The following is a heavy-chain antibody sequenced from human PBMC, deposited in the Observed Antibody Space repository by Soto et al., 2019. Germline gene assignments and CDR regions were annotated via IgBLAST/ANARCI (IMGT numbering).Heavy chain of an antibody. D-gene: IGHD6-6*01. CDR2: IYYTGST. CDR1: GGSIRPYY. Sequence: QVQLQESGPGLVKPSETLSLTCTVFGGSIRPYYWSWIRQPPGKELGWIGYIYYTGSTNYSPSLKSRVTMSLDTSKNLLSLKLNSVTAADSAVYYCARGSPLSSSFPLDYWGQGSLVAVSS. V-gene: IGHV4-59*12. CDR3: ARGSPLSSSFPLDY. J-gene: IGHJ4*02.